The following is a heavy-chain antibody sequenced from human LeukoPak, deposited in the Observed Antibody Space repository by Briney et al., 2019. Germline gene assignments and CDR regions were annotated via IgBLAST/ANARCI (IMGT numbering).Heavy chain of an antibody. CDR2: IYYSGST. CDR3: ARTLVSGPGAFDI. J-gene: IGHJ3*02. CDR1: GGSISSSSYY. Sequence: PSETLSLTCTVTGGSISSSSYYWGWIRQPPGKGLEWIGSIYYSGSTYYNPSLKSRVTISVDTYKIRFSLKLSSVIAADTAVYYCARTLVSGPGAFDIWGQGTMVTVSS. D-gene: IGHD2-15*01. V-gene: IGHV4-39*01.